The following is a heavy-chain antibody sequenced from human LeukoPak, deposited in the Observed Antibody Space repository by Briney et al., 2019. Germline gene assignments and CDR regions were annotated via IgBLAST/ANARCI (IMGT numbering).Heavy chain of an antibody. J-gene: IGHJ6*03. CDR2: IYYSGST. Sequence: SETLSLTCTVSGGSLSSSTYYWGWIRHPPGKGLEWIGFIYYSGSTYYNPSLKSPVTISVDTSKIQSSLKLSSVTAADTAVYYCARVRRGESSSWTHYYYMDVWGKGTTVTVSS. V-gene: IGHV4-39*07. CDR3: ARVRRGESSSWTHYYYMDV. CDR1: GGSLSSSTYY. D-gene: IGHD6-13*01.